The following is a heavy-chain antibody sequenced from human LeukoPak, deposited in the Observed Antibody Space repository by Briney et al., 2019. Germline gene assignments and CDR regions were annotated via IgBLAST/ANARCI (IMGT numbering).Heavy chain of an antibody. Sequence: SETLSLTCTVSGGSINSYYWSWIRQPPGKGLEWIGYIYYSGSTNYNPSLKSRVTISVDTSNNKISLKLTSLTAADTAVYYCVRHLSAGRPAFDIWGQGTMVTVSS. D-gene: IGHD2-15*01. CDR1: GGSINSYY. J-gene: IGHJ3*02. V-gene: IGHV4-59*08. CDR2: IYYSGST. CDR3: VRHLSAGRPAFDI.